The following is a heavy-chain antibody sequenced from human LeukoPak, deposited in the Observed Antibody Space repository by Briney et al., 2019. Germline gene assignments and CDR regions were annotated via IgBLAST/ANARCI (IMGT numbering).Heavy chain of an antibody. Sequence: GGSLRLSCAASGFTFDDYGMSWVRQAPGKGLEWVSGINWNGGSTGYADSVKGRFTISRDNAKNSLYLQMNSLRAEDTALYYCARGISDYVWGSYRHDYWGQGTLVTVSS. CDR2: INWNGGST. CDR1: GFTFDDYG. J-gene: IGHJ4*02. V-gene: IGHV3-20*04. D-gene: IGHD3-16*02. CDR3: ARGISDYVWGSYRHDY.